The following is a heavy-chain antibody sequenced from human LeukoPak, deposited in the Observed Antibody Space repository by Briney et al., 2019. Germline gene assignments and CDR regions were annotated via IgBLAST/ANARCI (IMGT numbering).Heavy chain of an antibody. J-gene: IGHJ4*02. Sequence: ETLSLTCAVYGGPFSDNYWNWVRQAPGKGLEWVSSISSSSSYIYYADSMKGRFTISRDDAKNSLYLQMNSLRAEDTAVYYCAGLVPAHFWGQGTLVTVSS. CDR3: AGLVPAHF. CDR1: GGPFSDNY. D-gene: IGHD2-2*01. CDR2: ISSSSSYI. V-gene: IGHV3-21*01.